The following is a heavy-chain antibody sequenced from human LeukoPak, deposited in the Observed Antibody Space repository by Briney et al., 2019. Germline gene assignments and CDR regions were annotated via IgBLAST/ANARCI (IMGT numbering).Heavy chain of an antibody. CDR3: ARRRIGGYSYGPKSPTSDY. V-gene: IGHV4-59*12. Sequence: KPSETLSLTCTVSGGSISSYYWSWIRQPPGKGLEWIGYIYYSGSTNYNPSLKSRVTISVDTSKNQFSLKLSSVTAADTAVYYCARRRIGGYSYGPKSPTSDYWGQGTLVTVSS. J-gene: IGHJ4*02. CDR2: IYYSGST. D-gene: IGHD5-18*01. CDR1: GGSISSYY.